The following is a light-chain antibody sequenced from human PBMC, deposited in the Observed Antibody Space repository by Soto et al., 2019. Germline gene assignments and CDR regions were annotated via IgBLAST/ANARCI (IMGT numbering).Light chain of an antibody. CDR3: LQYDGWPLT. V-gene: IGKV3-15*01. J-gene: IGKJ5*01. CDR2: GAS. CDR1: QNVRKN. Sequence: ETVMTQSPVALSVSPGERATLSCRARQNVRKNLAWYQQKPGQAPRLLIYGASTGATGIPARFSGDGSGTEFTLTIDSLQSEDFVVYYCLQYDGWPLTFGQGTRLEIK.